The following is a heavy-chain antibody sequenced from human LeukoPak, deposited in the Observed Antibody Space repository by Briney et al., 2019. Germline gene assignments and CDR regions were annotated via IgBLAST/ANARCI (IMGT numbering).Heavy chain of an antibody. CDR1: GGSISSYY. CDR3: ARGKGYGSGSYLFDY. V-gene: IGHV4-4*07. CDR2: IYTSGST. Sequence: SETLSLTCTVSGGSISSYYWSWIRQPAGKGLAWIGRIYTSGSTNYNPSLKSRVTMSVDTSKNQFSLKLSSVTAADTAVYYCARGKGYGSGSYLFDYWGQGTLVTVSS. J-gene: IGHJ4*02. D-gene: IGHD3-10*01.